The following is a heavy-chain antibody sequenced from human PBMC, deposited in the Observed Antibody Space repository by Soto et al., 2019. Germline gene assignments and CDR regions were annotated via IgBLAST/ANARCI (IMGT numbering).Heavy chain of an antibody. J-gene: IGHJ5*02. CDR3: ARDWRGAEGFDP. D-gene: IGHD3-3*01. CDR2: INVYNGNT. Sequence: ASVKVSCKASGYTFTNYGISWVRQAPGQGLEWMGWINVYNGNTKYVQKFQGRVTMTTDTSTTTSYMELRSLTSDDTAVYFCARDWRGAEGFDPWGQGTLVTVSS. V-gene: IGHV1-18*01. CDR1: GYTFTNYG.